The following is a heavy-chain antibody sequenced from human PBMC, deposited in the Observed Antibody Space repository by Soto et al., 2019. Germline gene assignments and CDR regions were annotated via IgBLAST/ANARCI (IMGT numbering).Heavy chain of an antibody. CDR3: AGLGYCSSTSCFPYSDYYMDV. Sequence: SETLSLTCTVSGGSISSYYWSWIRQPPGKGLEWIGYIYYSGSTNYNPSLKSRVTISVDTSKNQFSLKLSSVTAADTAVYYCAGLGYCSSTSCFPYSDYYMDVWGKGTTVTVSS. CDR1: GGSISSYY. J-gene: IGHJ6*03. CDR2: IYYSGST. D-gene: IGHD2-2*01. V-gene: IGHV4-59*08.